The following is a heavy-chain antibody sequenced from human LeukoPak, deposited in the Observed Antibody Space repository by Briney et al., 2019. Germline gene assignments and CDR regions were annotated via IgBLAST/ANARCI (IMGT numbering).Heavy chain of an antibody. Sequence: PGGSLRLSCAASGLTFSSYAMTWVRQAPGKGLEWVSAISASGADTYYADSVKGRFTISRDNSKNTLYLHMSSLRAEDTAVYFCAKRPRDTSGYYLGAFDGWGQGTTVTVSS. CDR1: GLTFSSYA. V-gene: IGHV3-23*01. CDR2: ISASGADT. D-gene: IGHD3-22*01. CDR3: AKRPRDTSGYYLGAFDG. J-gene: IGHJ3*01.